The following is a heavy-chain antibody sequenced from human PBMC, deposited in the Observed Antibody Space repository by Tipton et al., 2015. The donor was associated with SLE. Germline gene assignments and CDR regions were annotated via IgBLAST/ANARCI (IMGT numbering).Heavy chain of an antibody. V-gene: IGHV4-34*01. D-gene: IGHD6-13*01. Sequence: TLSLTCAVYRWSFCGYYVSWIRQPPGMGLAWMGEINHSGITHSNPSLTSRLIIYVDTSKNQFSLQLSSVTAADTAVYYCAGAVGTAAGLRDYWGQGTLVTVSS. CDR2: INHSGIT. J-gene: IGHJ4*02. CDR1: RWSFCGYY. CDR3: AGAVGTAAGLRDY.